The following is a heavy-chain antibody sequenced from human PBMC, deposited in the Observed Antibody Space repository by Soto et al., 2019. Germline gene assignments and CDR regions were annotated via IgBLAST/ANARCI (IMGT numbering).Heavy chain of an antibody. D-gene: IGHD3-3*01. CDR3: ATGITIIGVAALFDY. Sequence: PGGSLRLSCAASGFTFSSYGMHWVRQAPGKGLEWVAVISYDGSNKYYADSVKGRFTISRDNSKNTLYLQMNSLRAEDTAVYYCATGITIIGVAALFDYWGQGTLVTVSS. V-gene: IGHV3-30*03. CDR1: GFTFSSYG. J-gene: IGHJ4*02. CDR2: ISYDGSNK.